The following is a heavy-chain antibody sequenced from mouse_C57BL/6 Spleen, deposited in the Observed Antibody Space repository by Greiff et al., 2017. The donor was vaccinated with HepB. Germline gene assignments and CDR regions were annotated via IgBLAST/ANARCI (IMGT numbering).Heavy chain of an antibody. J-gene: IGHJ1*03. CDR3: ARSGYYGSSPGFDV. Sequence: EVQLQQSGPELVKPGASVKISCKASGYSFTGYYMNWVKQSPEKSLEWIGEINPSTGGTTYNQKFKAKATLTVDKSSSTAYMQLKSLTSEDSAVYYCARSGYYGSSPGFDVWGTGTTVTVSS. CDR1: GYSFTGYY. V-gene: IGHV1-42*01. CDR2: INPSTGGT. D-gene: IGHD1-1*01.